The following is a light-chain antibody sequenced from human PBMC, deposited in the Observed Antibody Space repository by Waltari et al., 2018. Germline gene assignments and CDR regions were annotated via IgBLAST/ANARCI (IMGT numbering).Light chain of an antibody. CDR2: GTS. CDR3: QHYNNWPPVYT. V-gene: IGKV3-15*01. CDR1: QGISSN. Sequence: DMVMTQSPATLSLSPGDSATLSCRASQGISSNLAWYQHRPGQAPRLLMYGTSTRATGIPARFSGSGSGTEFTLTISSLQSEDSAVYYCQHYNNWPPVYTFGRGTNLEIK. J-gene: IGKJ2*01.